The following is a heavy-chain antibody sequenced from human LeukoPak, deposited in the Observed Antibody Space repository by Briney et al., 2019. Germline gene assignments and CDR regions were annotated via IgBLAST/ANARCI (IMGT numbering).Heavy chain of an antibody. V-gene: IGHV1-8*01. CDR2: MNPNSGNT. CDR1: GYTFTSYD. CDR3: ARGGYGGENYYYYYMDV. D-gene: IGHD4-23*01. Sequence: GASVKVSCKASGYTFTSYDINWVRQATGQGLEWMGWMNPNSGNTGYAQKFQGRVTMTRNTSISTAYMELSSLRSEDTAVYYCARGGYGGENYYYYYMDVWGKGTTVTISS. J-gene: IGHJ6*03.